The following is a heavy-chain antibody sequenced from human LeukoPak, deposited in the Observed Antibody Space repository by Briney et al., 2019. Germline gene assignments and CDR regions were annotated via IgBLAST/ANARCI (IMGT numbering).Heavy chain of an antibody. Sequence: ASVKVSCKASGYTFTSYDINWVRQATGQGLEWMGWMNPNSGNTGHAQKFQGRVTMTRNTSISTAYMELSSLRSEDTAVYYCARGLVVVTARLYYYYYMDVWGKGTTVTVSS. J-gene: IGHJ6*03. CDR1: GYTFTSYD. D-gene: IGHD2-21*02. CDR3: ARGLVVVTARLYYYYYMDV. V-gene: IGHV1-8*01. CDR2: MNPNSGNT.